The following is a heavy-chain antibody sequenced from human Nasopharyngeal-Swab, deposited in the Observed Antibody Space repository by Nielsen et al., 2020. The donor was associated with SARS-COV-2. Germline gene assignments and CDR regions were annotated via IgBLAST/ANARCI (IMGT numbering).Heavy chain of an antibody. D-gene: IGHD1-26*01. V-gene: IGHV3-21*01. CDR3: ASEVVGFYFYTNV. Sequence: WIRQHPGKGLEWVASITSSYDQKYYGDSVKGRFTISRDNARNSLYLEMNSLRVEDTAIYYCASEVVGFYFYTNVWGKGTTVTVSS. CDR2: ITSSYDQK. J-gene: IGHJ6*03.